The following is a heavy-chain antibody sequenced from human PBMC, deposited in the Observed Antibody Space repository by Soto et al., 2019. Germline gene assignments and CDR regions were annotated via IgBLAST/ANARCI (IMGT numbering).Heavy chain of an antibody. CDR1: EFTFSNYA. V-gene: IGHV3-30-3*01. CDR2: ISYDGSNK. Sequence: QVQLVESGGGVVQPGRSLRLSCAASEFTFSNYAMHWVRQAPGKGLEGVAVISYDGSNKYYADSVKGRFTISRDNSKNTLYLQMNNLRAEDTAVYYCARGGNYSGSGGRVDYWGQGALVTVSS. D-gene: IGHD3-10*01. J-gene: IGHJ4*02. CDR3: ARGGNYSGSGGRVDY.